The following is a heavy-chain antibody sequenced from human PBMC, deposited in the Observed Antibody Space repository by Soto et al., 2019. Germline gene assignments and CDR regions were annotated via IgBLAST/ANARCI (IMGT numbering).Heavy chain of an antibody. V-gene: IGHV4-31*03. J-gene: IGHJ4*02. CDR3: ATVVAAMVLRFDY. CDR2: IYYSGNT. D-gene: IGHD5-18*01. Sequence: LSLTCTVSGGSISSNNYYWSWIRQHPEKGLEWIGYIYYSGNTYYNPSLKSRVSISADTSKNQFSLNLTSVTAADTAVYYCATVVAAMVLRFDYWGQGTLVTVSS. CDR1: GGSISSNNYY.